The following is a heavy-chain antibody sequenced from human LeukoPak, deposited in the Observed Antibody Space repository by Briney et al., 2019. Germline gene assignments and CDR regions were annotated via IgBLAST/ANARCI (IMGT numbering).Heavy chain of an antibody. CDR2: ISSSSGTI. Sequence: GGSLRLSCAASGFTFSSYSMDWVRQAPGKGLEWISFISSSSGTIYYADSVKGRFTISRDNAKNSLYLQMNSLRDEDTAAYYCARGDWNSYWYLDLWGRGTLVTVSS. CDR1: GFTFSSYS. CDR3: ARGDWNSYWYLDL. J-gene: IGHJ2*01. D-gene: IGHD1-1*01. V-gene: IGHV3-48*02.